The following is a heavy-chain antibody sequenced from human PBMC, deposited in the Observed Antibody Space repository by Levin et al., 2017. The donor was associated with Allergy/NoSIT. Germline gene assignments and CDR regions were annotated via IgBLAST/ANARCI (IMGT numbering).Heavy chain of an antibody. CDR2: LSSDGRIA. CDR1: GFTFSDYW. Sequence: GGSLRLSCAASGFTFSDYWMYWVRQAPGKGLVWVSRLSSDGRIAILADSVKGRFTSSRDNANNMLHLQLNSLRAEDTAMYYCARGPLYHPIDYWGQGTLVTVSS. CDR3: ARGPLYHPIDY. J-gene: IGHJ4*02. V-gene: IGHV3-74*01. D-gene: IGHD3-16*02.